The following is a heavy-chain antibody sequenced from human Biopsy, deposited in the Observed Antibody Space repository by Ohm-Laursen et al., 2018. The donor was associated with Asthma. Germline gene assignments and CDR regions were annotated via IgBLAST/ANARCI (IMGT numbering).Heavy chain of an antibody. D-gene: IGHD3-22*01. Sequence: SDTLSLTWTVSGGSITSSSYYWGWIRQPPGKGMEWIGSMYHSGSPYYHPSLKSRATISVGTSKNQLSLKMSSVTAADTAVYFCVRHQYSSSWSTFDYWGQGALVTVSS. J-gene: IGHJ4*02. CDR3: VRHQYSSSWSTFDY. CDR2: MYHSGSP. V-gene: IGHV4-39*01. CDR1: GGSITSSSYY.